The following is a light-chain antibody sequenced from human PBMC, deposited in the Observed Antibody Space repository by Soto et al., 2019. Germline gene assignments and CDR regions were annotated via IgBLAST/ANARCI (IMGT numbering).Light chain of an antibody. V-gene: IGKV2-28*01. CDR3: MQALQTPIT. CDR1: DSVLHSNGNNY. CDR2: LGS. J-gene: IGKJ5*01. Sequence: DIVMTQSPLSLPVTPGEPASISCSSRDSVLHSNGNNYLDWYLQKPGQSPQLLIYLGSTRAPGVPDRFSGSGSGTDFTLKISRVEAEDVGVYYCMQALQTPITFGQGTRLEIK.